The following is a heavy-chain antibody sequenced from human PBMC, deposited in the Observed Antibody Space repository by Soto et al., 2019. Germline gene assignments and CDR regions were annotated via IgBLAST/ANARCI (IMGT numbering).Heavy chain of an antibody. Sequence: ASVKVSCKASGYTFTSYDINCVRQATGQGLEWMGWMNPNSGNTGYAQKFQGRVTMTRNTSISTAYMELSSLRSEDTAVYYCARGRVLRFLEWSPYGMDVWGQGTTVTVSS. D-gene: IGHD3-3*01. CDR1: GYTFTSYD. J-gene: IGHJ6*02. CDR2: MNPNSGNT. CDR3: ARGRVLRFLEWSPYGMDV. V-gene: IGHV1-8*01.